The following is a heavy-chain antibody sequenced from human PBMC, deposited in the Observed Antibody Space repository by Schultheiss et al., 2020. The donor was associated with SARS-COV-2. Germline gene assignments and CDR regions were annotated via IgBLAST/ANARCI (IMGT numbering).Heavy chain of an antibody. D-gene: IGHD3-10*01. V-gene: IGHV3-30*07. Sequence: GGSLRLSCAASGFTFSSYDMHWVRQAPGKGLEWVAVISYDGSNKYYADSVKGRFTISRDNSKNTLYLQMNSLRAEDTAVYYCASYGSGGYYPPPLVGGMDRWAQGTTVNVSS. CDR3: ASYGSGGYYPPPLVGGMDR. CDR2: ISYDGSNK. CDR1: GFTFSSYD. J-gene: IGHJ6*02.